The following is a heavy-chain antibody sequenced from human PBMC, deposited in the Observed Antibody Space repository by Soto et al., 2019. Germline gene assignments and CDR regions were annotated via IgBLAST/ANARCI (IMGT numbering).Heavy chain of an antibody. V-gene: IGHV1-3*05. D-gene: IGHD6-19*01. CDR2: INAGNGNT. J-gene: IGHJ4*02. Sequence: QVQLVQSGAEEKKPGASVKVSCKASGYTFTGYAMHWVRQAPGQRLEWMGWINAGNGNTKYSQKFQGRVTITRGTSASTAYMELSSLRSEGTAVYYCASAVAVAADFDYWGQGTLVTVSS. CDR1: GYTFTGYA. CDR3: ASAVAVAADFDY.